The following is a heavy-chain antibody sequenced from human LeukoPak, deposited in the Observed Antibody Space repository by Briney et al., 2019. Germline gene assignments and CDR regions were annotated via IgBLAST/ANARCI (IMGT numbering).Heavy chain of an antibody. D-gene: IGHD6-13*01. V-gene: IGHV5-51*01. CDR3: AGSEAAAVTGAFDI. J-gene: IGHJ3*02. Sequence: GESLKISCKGSGYSFTSYWIGWVRQMPGKGLEWMRIIYPGDSDTRYSPSFQGQVTISADKSISTAYLQWSSLKASDTAMYYRAGSEAAAVTGAFDIWGQGTMVTVSS. CDR1: GYSFTSYW. CDR2: IYPGDSDT.